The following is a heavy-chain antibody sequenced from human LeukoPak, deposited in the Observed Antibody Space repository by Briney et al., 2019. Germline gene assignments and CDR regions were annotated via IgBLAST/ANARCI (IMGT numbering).Heavy chain of an antibody. CDR3: ARDKCSGGSCYSDNYDAFDI. J-gene: IGHJ3*02. CDR2: IYYSGST. Sequence: SETLPLTCTDSRGSLSSYYWSWIRQPPGKGLDGIGYIYYSGSTNYNPSLKSRVTISVDTSKNQYSLKLSSVTAADTAVYYCARDKCSGGSCYSDNYDAFDIWGQGTMVTVSS. CDR1: RGSLSSYY. D-gene: IGHD2-15*01. V-gene: IGHV4-59*01.